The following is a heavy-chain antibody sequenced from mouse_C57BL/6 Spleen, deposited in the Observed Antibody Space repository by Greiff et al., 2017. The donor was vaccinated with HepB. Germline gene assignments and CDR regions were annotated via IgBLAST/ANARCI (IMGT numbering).Heavy chain of an antibody. CDR3: ARRGTWDGFDY. J-gene: IGHJ2*01. V-gene: IGHV5-6*02. Sequence: EVKLMESGGDLVKPGGSLKLSCAASGFTFSSYGMSWVRQTPDKRLEWVATISSGGSYTYYPDSVKGRFTISRDNAKNTLYLQMSSLKSEDTAMYYCARRGTWDGFDYWGQGTTLTVSS. CDR1: GFTFSSYG. D-gene: IGHD4-1*01. CDR2: ISSGGSYT.